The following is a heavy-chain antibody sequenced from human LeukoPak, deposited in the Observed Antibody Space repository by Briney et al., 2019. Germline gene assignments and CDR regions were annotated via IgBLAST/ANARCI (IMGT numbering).Heavy chain of an antibody. Sequence: QTLSLSCALSGDSVSNTAAGWGWVRQSPSRGLEWLARISYRFRWYNDAEASLDGLITITPDTTNNQSSLQLIFVTPEEPAIYYCASGGVVGGSIYSLIAFDIWGQGIMVTVSS. J-gene: IGHJ3*02. CDR3: ASGGVVGGSIYSLIAFDI. CDR1: GDSVSNTAAG. CDR2: ISYRFRWYN. V-gene: IGHV6-1*01. D-gene: IGHD3-10*01.